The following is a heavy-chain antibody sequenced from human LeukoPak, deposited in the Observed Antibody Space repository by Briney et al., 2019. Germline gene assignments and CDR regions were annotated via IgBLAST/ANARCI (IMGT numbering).Heavy chain of an antibody. CDR2: INHSGST. D-gene: IGHD2-15*01. CDR1: GGSFSGYY. Sequence: SETPSLTRAVYGGSFSGYYWSWIRQPPGKGLEWIGEINHSGSTNYNPSLKSRVTISVDTSKNQFSLKLSSVTAADTAVYYCARGLGCSGGSCYPNWYYGMDVWGQGTTVTPSS. V-gene: IGHV4-34*01. CDR3: ARGLGCSGGSCYPNWYYGMDV. J-gene: IGHJ6*02.